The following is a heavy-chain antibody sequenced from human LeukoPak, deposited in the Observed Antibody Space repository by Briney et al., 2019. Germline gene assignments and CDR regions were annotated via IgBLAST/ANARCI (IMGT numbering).Heavy chain of an antibody. V-gene: IGHV4-39*07. Sequence: PSETLSLTCTVSGGSISSSSYYWGWIRQPPGKGLEWIGSIYYSGSTYYNPSLESRVTISVDTSKNQFSLKLSSVTAADTAVYYCARRGRVLSIQNYWGQGTLVTVSS. CDR2: IYYSGST. CDR1: GGSISSSSYY. CDR3: ARRGRVLSIQNY. D-gene: IGHD5-18*01. J-gene: IGHJ4*02.